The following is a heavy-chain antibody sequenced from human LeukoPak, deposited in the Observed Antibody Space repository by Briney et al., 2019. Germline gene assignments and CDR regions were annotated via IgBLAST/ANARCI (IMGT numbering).Heavy chain of an antibody. CDR2: IDRHDIT. Sequence: PPEALSLTCAVPGDSLFANYEWAWIRPSPGKGLEWIGLIDRHDITSYNPSVRGRVYMSVDTSKNQFSLPLTPVTATHTAVYSGAEYGARGSASAKFDFWGQGTMVTVSS. V-gene: IGHV4-38-2*01. D-gene: IGHD4-17*01. CDR3: AEYGARGSASAKFDF. CDR1: GDSLFANYE. J-gene: IGHJ5*01.